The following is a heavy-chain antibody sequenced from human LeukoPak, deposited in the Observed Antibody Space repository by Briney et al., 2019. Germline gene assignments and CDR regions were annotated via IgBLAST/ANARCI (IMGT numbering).Heavy chain of an antibody. D-gene: IGHD1-26*01. CDR1: GFTFSSYE. CDR2: ISPSGDTT. CDR3: TRDEVGASTEFDY. J-gene: IGHJ4*02. V-gene: IGHV3-48*03. Sequence: PGGSLRLSCAASGFTFSSYEMNWVRQAPGKGLEWCSYISPSGDTTYYVDSVEGRFTISRDNAKNSLYLQMNSLRAEDTAVYYCTRDEVGASTEFDYWGQGTLVTVSS.